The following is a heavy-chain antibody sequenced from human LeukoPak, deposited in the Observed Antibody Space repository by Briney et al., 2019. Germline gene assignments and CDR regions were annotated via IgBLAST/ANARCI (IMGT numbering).Heavy chain of an antibody. D-gene: IGHD2-15*01. CDR3: ARDRMVAATAGYYYGMDV. Sequence: GGSLRLSCAASGFTVSSNYMSWIRQDPGKGLEWVSVIYSGGSTYYADSVKGRFTISRDNSKNTLYLQMNSLRAEDTAVYYCARDRMVAATAGYYYGMDVWGQGTTVTVSS. J-gene: IGHJ6*02. CDR2: IYSGGST. CDR1: GFTVSSNY. V-gene: IGHV3-53*01.